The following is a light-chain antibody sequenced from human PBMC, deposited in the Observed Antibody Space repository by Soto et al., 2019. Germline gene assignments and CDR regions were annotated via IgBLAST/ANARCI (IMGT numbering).Light chain of an antibody. V-gene: IGKV4-1*01. CDR1: QSVLYSSNNKNY. CDR2: WAS. J-gene: IGKJ2*01. Sequence: DIVMTQSPDSLAVSLGERATINCKSSQSVLYSSNNKNYIAWYQQKPGQPPKLLIYWASTRESGVRDRFSSNGSGTDFTLTISSLQAEDVEVYYCQQYYSTPYTFGQATKLEIK. CDR3: QQYYSTPYT.